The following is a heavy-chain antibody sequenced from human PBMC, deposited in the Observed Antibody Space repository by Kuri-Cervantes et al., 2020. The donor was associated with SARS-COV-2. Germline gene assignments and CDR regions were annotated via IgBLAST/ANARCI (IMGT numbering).Heavy chain of an antibody. V-gene: IGHV3-11*01. Sequence: GESLKISCAASGFTFSDYYMSWIRQAPGKGLEWVSYISSSGSTIYYADSVKGRFTISRDNAKISLYLQMNSLRAEDTAVYYCARDSIAMVQGVTSDAFDIWGQGTMVTVSS. CDR3: ARDSIAMVQGVTSDAFDI. J-gene: IGHJ3*02. D-gene: IGHD3-10*01. CDR1: GFTFSDYY. CDR2: ISSSGSTI.